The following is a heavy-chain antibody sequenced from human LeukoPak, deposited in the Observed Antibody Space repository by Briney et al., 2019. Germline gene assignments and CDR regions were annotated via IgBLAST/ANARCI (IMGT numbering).Heavy chain of an antibody. D-gene: IGHD5-12*01. CDR3: ASGSGYDYFDY. CDR1: GGSISSGDYY. V-gene: IGHV4-30-4*08. Sequence: SETLSLTCTVSGGSISSGDYYWSWIRQPPGKGLEWIGYIYYSGSTYYNPSLKSRVTISVDTSKNQSSLKLSSVTAADTAVYYCASGSGYDYFDYWGQGTLVTVSS. J-gene: IGHJ4*02. CDR2: IYYSGST.